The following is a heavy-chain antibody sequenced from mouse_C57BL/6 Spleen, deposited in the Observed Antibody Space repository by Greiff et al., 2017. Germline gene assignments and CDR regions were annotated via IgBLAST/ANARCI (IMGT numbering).Heavy chain of an antibody. CDR3: AKGSYYYGAMDY. J-gene: IGHJ4*01. V-gene: IGHV1-55*01. Sequence: VQLQQPGAELVKPGASVKMSCKASGYTFTSYWITWVKQRPGQGLEWIGDIYPGSGSTNYNEKFKSKATLTVDTSSSTAYMQLSSLTSGDSAVYYCAKGSYYYGAMDYWGQGTSVTVSS. D-gene: IGHD1-1*01. CDR1: GYTFTSYW. CDR2: IYPGSGST.